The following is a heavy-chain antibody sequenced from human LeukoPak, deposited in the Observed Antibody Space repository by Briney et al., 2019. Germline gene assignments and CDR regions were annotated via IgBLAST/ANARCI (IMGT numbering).Heavy chain of an antibody. V-gene: IGHV4-4*09. CDR1: GGPISSYY. D-gene: IGHD3-3*01. Sequence: SETLSLTCTVSGGPISSYYWSWIRQPPGKGLEWIGYIYTSGSTNYNPSLKSRVTISVDTSKNQFSLKLSSVTAADTAVYYCARGQDFWSGYSPPNWFDPWGQGTLVTVSS. J-gene: IGHJ5*02. CDR3: ARGQDFWSGYSPPNWFDP. CDR2: IYTSGST.